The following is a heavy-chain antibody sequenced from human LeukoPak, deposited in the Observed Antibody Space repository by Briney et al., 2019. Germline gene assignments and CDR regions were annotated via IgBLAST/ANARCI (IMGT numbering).Heavy chain of an antibody. J-gene: IGHJ4*02. CDR1: GFAFSSYW. Sequence: HPGGSLRLSCAASGFAFSSYWMHWVRQAPGKGLVWVSRINSDGSSTSYADSVKGRFTISRDNAKNTLYLQMNSLRAEDTAVYYCARDPSSYYYDSSGYYWGQGTLVTVSS. V-gene: IGHV3-74*01. CDR3: ARDPSSYYYDSSGYY. D-gene: IGHD3-22*01. CDR2: INSDGSST.